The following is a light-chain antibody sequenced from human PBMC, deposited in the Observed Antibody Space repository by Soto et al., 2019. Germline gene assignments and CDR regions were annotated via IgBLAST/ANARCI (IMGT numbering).Light chain of an antibody. V-gene: IGKV3-11*01. CDR3: QQRINWPKYT. CDR1: QSVGTY. Sequence: EIVLTQSPATLSLSPGERATLSCRASQSVGTYLAWYQQKAGQAPRLLIYDASNRATGIPARFSGSGSGTDFTLTISSLEPEDFAVYYCQQRINWPKYTFGRGTKLEIK. CDR2: DAS. J-gene: IGKJ2*01.